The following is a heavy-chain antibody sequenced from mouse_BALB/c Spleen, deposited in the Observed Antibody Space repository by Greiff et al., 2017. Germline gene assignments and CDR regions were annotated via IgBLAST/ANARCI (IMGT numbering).Heavy chain of an antibody. V-gene: IGHV5-6*01. D-gene: IGHD4-1*01. CDR2: ISSGGSYT. CDR1: GFTFSSYG. J-gene: IGHJ3*01. CDR3: ARQANWDVGFAY. Sequence: EVHLVESGGDLVKPGGSLKLSCAASGFTFSSYGMSWVRQTPDKRLEWVATISSGGSYTYYPDSVKGRFTISRDNAKNTLYLQMSSLKSEDTAMYYCARQANWDVGFAYWGQGTLVTVSA.